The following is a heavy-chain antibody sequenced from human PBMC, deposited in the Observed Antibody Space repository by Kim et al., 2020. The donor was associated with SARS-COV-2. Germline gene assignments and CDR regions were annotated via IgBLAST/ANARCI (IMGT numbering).Heavy chain of an antibody. CDR3: TTPLSYYYDSSGYYYGPQAQNDY. J-gene: IGHJ4*02. Sequence: GGSLRLSCAASGFTFSNAWMSWVRQAPGKGLEWVGRIKSKTDGGTTDYAAPVKGRFTISRDDSKNTLYLQMNSLKTEDTAVYYCTTPLSYYYDSSGYYYGPQAQNDYWGQGTLVTVSS. CDR1: GFTFSNAW. D-gene: IGHD3-22*01. V-gene: IGHV3-15*01. CDR2: IKSKTDGGTT.